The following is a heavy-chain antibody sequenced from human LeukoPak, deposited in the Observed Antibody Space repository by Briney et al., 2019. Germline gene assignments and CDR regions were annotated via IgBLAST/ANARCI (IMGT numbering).Heavy chain of an antibody. J-gene: IGHJ4*02. CDR1: GYSISSGCY. CDR2: IYYSGST. CDR3: ARSYGYYFDY. Sequence: SETLSLTCTVSGYSISSGCYWGWIRQPPGKGLEWIGYIYYSGSTNYNPSLKSRVTISVDTSRNQFSLKLSSVTAADTAVYYCARSYGYYFDYWGQETLVTVSS. V-gene: IGHV4-61*01. D-gene: IGHD4-17*01.